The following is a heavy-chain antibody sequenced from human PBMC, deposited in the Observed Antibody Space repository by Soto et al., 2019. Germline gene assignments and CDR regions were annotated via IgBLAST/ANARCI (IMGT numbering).Heavy chain of an antibody. D-gene: IGHD6-6*01. Sequence: GGSVRLSCTASGFTFSSYAMSWVRQAPGKGLEWVSAISGSGGNTYYADSVKGRFTISRDNSKNTLYLQMNSLRAEDTAVYYCAKSIPARPLAYWGQGALVTVSS. CDR2: ISGSGGNT. V-gene: IGHV3-23*01. CDR3: AKSIPARPLAY. J-gene: IGHJ4*02. CDR1: GFTFSSYA.